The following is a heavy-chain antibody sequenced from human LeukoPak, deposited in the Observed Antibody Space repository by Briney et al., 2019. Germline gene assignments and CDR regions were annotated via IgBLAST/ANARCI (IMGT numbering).Heavy chain of an antibody. Sequence: PGGSLRLSCAASGFTFSSYAMSWVRQAPGKGLEGVSAISGSGGSTYYADSVKGRFTISRDNSKNTLYLQMNSLRAEDTAVYYCAKCFYYDSSGYFADAFDIWGQGTMVTVSS. CDR2: ISGSGGST. J-gene: IGHJ3*02. CDR3: AKCFYYDSSGYFADAFDI. CDR1: GFTFSSYA. D-gene: IGHD3-22*01. V-gene: IGHV3-23*01.